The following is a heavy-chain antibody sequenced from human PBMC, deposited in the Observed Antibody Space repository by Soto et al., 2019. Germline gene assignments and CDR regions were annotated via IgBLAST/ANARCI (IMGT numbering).Heavy chain of an antibody. CDR2: INHSGST. CDR3: ARGQAFGGVIVKVLFDY. D-gene: IGHD3-16*02. J-gene: IGHJ4*02. V-gene: IGHV4-34*01. CDR1: GGSFSGYY. Sequence: SGTLSLTCAVYGGSFSGYYWSWIRQPPGKGLEWVGEINHSGSTNYNASFKSRVTISVDTSKNQLSLKLSSVTAADTAVYYCARGQAFGGVIVKVLFDYWGQGTLVTVSS.